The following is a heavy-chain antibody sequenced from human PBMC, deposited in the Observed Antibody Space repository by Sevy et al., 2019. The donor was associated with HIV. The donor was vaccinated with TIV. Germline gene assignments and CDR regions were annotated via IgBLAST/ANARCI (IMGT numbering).Heavy chain of an antibody. CDR1: GGSVSSDNYY. V-gene: IGHV4-61*01. J-gene: IGHJ5*02. CDR3: ARDHSRSYYDSWFDP. Sequence: SETLSLTCTVSGGSVSSDNYYWSWIRQPPGKGLEWIGNIYYNGSTNYNPSLKSRVTISVDTSKNQFSLKLSSVTAADTAVYYCARDHSRSYYDSWFDPWGQGTLVTVSS. D-gene: IGHD1-26*01. CDR2: IYYNGST.